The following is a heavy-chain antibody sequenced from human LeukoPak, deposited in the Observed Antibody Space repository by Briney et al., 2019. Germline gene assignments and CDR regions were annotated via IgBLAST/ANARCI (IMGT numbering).Heavy chain of an antibody. CDR3: ARATVTKYYFDY. V-gene: IGHV4-34*01. D-gene: IGHD4-17*01. CDR2: INHSGST. CDR1: GGSFSGYY. J-gene: IGHJ4*02. Sequence: PSETLSLTCAVYGGSFSGYYWSWIRQPPGKGLEWIGEINHSGSTNYNPSLKSRVTITVDTSKNQFSLKLSSVTAADTAVYYCARATVTKYYFDYWGQGTLVTVSS.